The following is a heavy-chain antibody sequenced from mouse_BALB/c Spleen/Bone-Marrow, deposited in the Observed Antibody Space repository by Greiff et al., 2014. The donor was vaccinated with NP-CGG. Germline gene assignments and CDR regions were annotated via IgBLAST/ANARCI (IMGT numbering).Heavy chain of an antibody. V-gene: IGHV5-17*02. CDR2: ISSGSSTI. Sequence: SGGGLVQPGGSRKLSCAASGFTFSSFGMHWVRQAPEKGLEWVAYISSGSSTIYYADTMKGRFTISRDNPKNTLFLQMASLRSEDTAMYYCTRSGTIGSMDYWGQGTSVTVSS. CDR1: GFTFSSFG. CDR3: TRSGTIGSMDY. D-gene: IGHD3-3*01. J-gene: IGHJ4*01.